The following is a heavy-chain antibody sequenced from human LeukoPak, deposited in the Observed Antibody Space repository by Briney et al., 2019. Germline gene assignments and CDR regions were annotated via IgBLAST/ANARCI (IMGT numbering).Heavy chain of an antibody. CDR2: IKTDGSGK. J-gene: IGHJ4*02. Sequence: GSLGPSCAVFGFPFSTYWMSWGRPAPGKGPEWVANIKTDGSGKYYVDSVKGRFTISRDNAKNSLYLQMNSLRAEDTALYYCARDWNGSGSPNDFWGQGTLVTVSS. V-gene: IGHV3-7*01. CDR3: ARDWNGSGSPNDF. D-gene: IGHD3-10*01. CDR1: GFPFSTYW.